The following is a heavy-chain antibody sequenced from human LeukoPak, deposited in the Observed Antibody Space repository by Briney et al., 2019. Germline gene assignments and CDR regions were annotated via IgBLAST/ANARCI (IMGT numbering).Heavy chain of an antibody. Sequence: GGSLRLSCSASGFTFTNAWMNWVRQAPGKGLEWVSVISGSGGNTYYADSVKGWFTISRDNSKNTLYLQMNSLRAEDTAVYYCATSFGPVIAAAGTGADWGQGTLVTVSP. V-gene: IGHV3-23*01. J-gene: IGHJ4*02. CDR2: ISGSGGNT. CDR3: ATSFGPVIAAAGTGAD. D-gene: IGHD6-13*01. CDR1: GFTFTNAW.